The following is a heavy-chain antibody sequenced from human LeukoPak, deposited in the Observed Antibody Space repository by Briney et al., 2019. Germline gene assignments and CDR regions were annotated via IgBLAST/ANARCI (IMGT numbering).Heavy chain of an antibody. CDR3: VKDRTGTYTLDY. CDR1: GFTFSSYA. Sequence: GGSLRLSCAATGFTFSSYAIHWGRQAPGKGLEWVAFISDDGSRQHYADSVKGRFTISRDNSKNTLNLQMNSLRAEDTAVYYCVKDRTGTYTLDYWGQGTLVTVSS. J-gene: IGHJ4*02. CDR2: ISDDGSRQ. D-gene: IGHD3-10*01. V-gene: IGHV3-30-3*01.